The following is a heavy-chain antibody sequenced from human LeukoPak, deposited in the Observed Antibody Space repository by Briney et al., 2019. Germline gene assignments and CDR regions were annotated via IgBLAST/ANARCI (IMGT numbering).Heavy chain of an antibody. CDR3: ARWYLRHYFDY. J-gene: IGHJ4*02. V-gene: IGHV3-23*01. Sequence: GGSLRLSCAASGFTFSNYAMSWVRQAPGKGLEWVSMISGSGGSTYYADSVKGRFTISRDNSKNTLYLQMNSLRAEDTAVYYCARWYLRHYFDYWGQGTLVTVSS. CDR1: GFTFSNYA. CDR2: ISGSGGST. D-gene: IGHD6-13*01.